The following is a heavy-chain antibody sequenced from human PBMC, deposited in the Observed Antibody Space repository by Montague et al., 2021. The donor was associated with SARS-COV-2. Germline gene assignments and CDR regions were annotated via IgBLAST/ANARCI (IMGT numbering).Heavy chain of an antibody. CDR3: ARNLVVHYWYGMDV. V-gene: IGHV4-59*01. J-gene: IGHJ6*02. Sequence: SETLSLTCTVAGGSISSYYWSWIRQPPGKGLEWIGYINYSGSTNXNPSLKSRVTISVDTSKNQFSLNLSPVTAADTAVYYCARNLVVHYWYGMDVWGQGTTVTVSS. CDR1: GGSISSYY. D-gene: IGHD2-15*01. CDR2: INYSGST.